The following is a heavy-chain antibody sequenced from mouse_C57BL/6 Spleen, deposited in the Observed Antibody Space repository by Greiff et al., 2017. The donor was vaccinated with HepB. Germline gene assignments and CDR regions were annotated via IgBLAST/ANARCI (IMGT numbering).Heavy chain of an antibody. V-gene: IGHV5-4*03. J-gene: IGHJ4*01. CDR2: ISDGGSYT. CDR1: GFTFSSYA. D-gene: IGHD1-1*01. CDR3: ARGVYGSKYYYAMDY. Sequence: EVMLVESGGGLVKPGGSLKLSCAASGFTFSSYAMSWVRQTPEKRLEWVATISDGGSYTYYQDNVKGRFTISRDNAKNNLYLQKSHLKSEDTAMYYCARGVYGSKYYYAMDYWGQGTSVTVSS.